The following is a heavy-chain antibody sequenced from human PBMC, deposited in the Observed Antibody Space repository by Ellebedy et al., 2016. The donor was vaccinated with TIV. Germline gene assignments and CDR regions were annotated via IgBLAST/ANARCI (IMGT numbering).Heavy chain of an antibody. D-gene: IGHD1/OR15-1a*01. J-gene: IGHJ6*03. V-gene: IGHV3-23*01. CDR1: GFTFNNYF. CDR2: LIGNARSP. Sequence: GESLKISCVASGFTFNNYFMSWVRQAPGKGLESILALIGNARSPYYPDSVKGRFTISRDNSKNTLFLQMNDLRAEDTGVYYCARDKRIIAPGTGENYMDVWGKGTTVTVSS. CDR3: ARDKRIIAPGTGENYMDV.